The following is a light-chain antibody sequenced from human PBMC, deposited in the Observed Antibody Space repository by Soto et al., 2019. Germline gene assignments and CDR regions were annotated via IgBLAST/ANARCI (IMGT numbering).Light chain of an antibody. V-gene: IGLV1-44*01. CDR2: SND. CDR3: AAWDDRLNAYV. J-gene: IGLJ1*01. Sequence: QSVLTQPPSASGTPGQRVTISCPGGTSNLGSNTVTWYQHLPGTAPKLVIYSNDDRPSGVPDRFSGSTSGTSASLAIRGLQSDDEADYFCAAWDDRLNAYVFGGGTKVTVL. CDR1: TSNLGSNT.